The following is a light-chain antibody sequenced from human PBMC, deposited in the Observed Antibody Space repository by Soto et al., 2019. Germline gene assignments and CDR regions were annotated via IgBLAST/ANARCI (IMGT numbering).Light chain of an antibody. CDR2: DAS. J-gene: IGKJ2*01. CDR3: QQYNSYPYT. V-gene: IGKV1-5*01. Sequence: DIQMTQSPSTLSASVGDRVTITCRASQSISSWLAWYQQKPGKAPKLLIYDASNLESGVPSRFSGSGSGTELTLTISSLQPDDFATYYCQQYNSYPYTFGQGTELEIK. CDR1: QSISSW.